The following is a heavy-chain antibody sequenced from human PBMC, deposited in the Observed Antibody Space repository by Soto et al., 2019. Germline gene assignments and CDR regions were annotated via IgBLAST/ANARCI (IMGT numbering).Heavy chain of an antibody. V-gene: IGHV4-39*01. Sequence: SETLSLTCTVSGGSISSSSYYWAWIRQPPGQGLEWIGSITNSGKTYYKPSLKSRVTISVDTPKNQFSLRLTPVTAADTAVYYCVRELWGQSDPWGQGTLVTVSS. CDR1: GGSISSSSYY. J-gene: IGHJ5*02. D-gene: IGHD2-21*01. CDR2: ITNSGKT. CDR3: VRELWGQSDP.